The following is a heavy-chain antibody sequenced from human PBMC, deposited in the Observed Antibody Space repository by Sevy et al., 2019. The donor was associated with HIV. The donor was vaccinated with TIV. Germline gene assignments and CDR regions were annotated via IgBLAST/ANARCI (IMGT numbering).Heavy chain of an antibody. V-gene: IGHV3-21*01. CDR2: ISSSSRNI. CDR3: ARDRDGSGSSGGYGMDV. J-gene: IGHJ6*02. D-gene: IGHD3-10*01. CDR1: GITFSYYS. Sequence: GGSLRLSCVGSGITFSYYSMNWVRQAPGKGLEWVSSISSSSRNIYYAASLKGRFTISRDNAKKSLYLQMNSLRAEDTAVYYCARDRDGSGSSGGYGMDVWGQGTTVTVSS.